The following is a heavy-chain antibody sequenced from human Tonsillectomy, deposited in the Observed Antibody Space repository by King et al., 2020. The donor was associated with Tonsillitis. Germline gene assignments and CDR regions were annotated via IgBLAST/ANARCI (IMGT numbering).Heavy chain of an antibody. D-gene: IGHD3-22*01. Sequence: VQLVQSGGGLVQPGGSLRLSCAASGFTFSSYAMSWVRQAPGKGLEWVSAISGSGGSTYYADSVKGRFTISRDNSKNTLYLQMNSLRAEDTAVYYCAILRSTVVNYYYYMDVWGKGTTVTVSS. J-gene: IGHJ6*03. CDR3: AILRSTVVNYYYYMDV. V-gene: IGHV3-23*04. CDR2: ISGSGGST. CDR1: GFTFSSYA.